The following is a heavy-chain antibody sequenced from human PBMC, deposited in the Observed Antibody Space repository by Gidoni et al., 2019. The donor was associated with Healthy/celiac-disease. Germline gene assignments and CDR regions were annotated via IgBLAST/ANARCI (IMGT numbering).Heavy chain of an antibody. J-gene: IGHJ4*02. V-gene: IGHV3-30-3*01. CDR1: GFTFSSYA. CDR2: ISYDGSNK. Sequence: QVQLVESGGGVVQPGRSLRRPCAASGFTFSSYARHWVRQAPGKGLEWVAVISYDGSNKYYADSVKGRFTISRDNSKNTLYLQMNSLRAEDTAVYYCARDNTAMGSFDYWGQGTLVTVSS. D-gene: IGHD5-18*01. CDR3: ARDNTAMGSFDY.